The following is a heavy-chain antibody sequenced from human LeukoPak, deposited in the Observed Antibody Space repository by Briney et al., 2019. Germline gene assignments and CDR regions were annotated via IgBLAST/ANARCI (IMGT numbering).Heavy chain of an antibody. CDR1: GRSFSRYY. D-gene: IGHD3-22*01. CDR2: INHSGSN. Sequence: PSETLSLTCTLYGRSFSRYYWSWIRQPPGKGLEWLGEINHSGSNNYNPSLKSRVTISVDTSKNQFSLKLSSVTAADTAVYYCATSSYYYDLYYYYGMDVWGQGTTVTVSS. CDR3: ATSSYYYDLYYYYGMDV. J-gene: IGHJ6*02. V-gene: IGHV4-34*01.